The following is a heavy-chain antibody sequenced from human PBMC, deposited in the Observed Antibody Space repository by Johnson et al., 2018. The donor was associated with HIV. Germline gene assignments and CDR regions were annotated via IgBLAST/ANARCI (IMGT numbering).Heavy chain of an antibody. V-gene: IGHV3-20*04. D-gene: IGHD6-13*01. CDR2: INWNGGSK. Sequence: MLLVESGGSMVQPGRSLRLSCAASGFTLDDYAMHWVRQAPGKGLEWVSGINWNGGSKGYGDSVKGRFTISRDNSKNTLYLQMNSLRAEDTAVYYCAREGAAAGPTDAFDIWGQGTMVTVSS. CDR1: GFTLDDYA. CDR3: AREGAAAGPTDAFDI. J-gene: IGHJ3*02.